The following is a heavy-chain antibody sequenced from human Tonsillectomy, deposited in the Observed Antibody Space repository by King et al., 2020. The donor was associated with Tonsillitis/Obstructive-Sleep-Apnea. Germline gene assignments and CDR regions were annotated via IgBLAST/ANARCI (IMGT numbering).Heavy chain of an antibody. V-gene: IGHV3-48*02. J-gene: IGHJ4*02. Sequence: VQLVESGGGLVQPGGSLSLSCAASGFTFSSYSMNWVRQAPGKGLEWVSYISSSSSTIYYADSVKGRFTIPRDNAKNSLYLQMNSLRDEDTAVYYCSTHDYGDYETYYFDYWGQGTLVTVSS. CDR1: GFTFSSYS. CDR3: STHDYGDYETYYFDY. CDR2: ISSSSSTI. D-gene: IGHD4-17*01.